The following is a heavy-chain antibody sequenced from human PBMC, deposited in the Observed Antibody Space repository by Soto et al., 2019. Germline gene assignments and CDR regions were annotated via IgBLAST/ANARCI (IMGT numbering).Heavy chain of an antibody. J-gene: IGHJ5*02. CDR1: GYTFTSYY. Sequence: GASVKVSCKASGYTFTSYYMHWVRQAPGQGLEWMGIINPSGGSTSYAQKFQGRVTMTRDTSTSTVYMELSSLRSEDTAVYYCAREHPETLYPFDPWGQGTLVTVS. V-gene: IGHV1-46*01. CDR3: AREHPETLYPFDP. CDR2: INPSGGST.